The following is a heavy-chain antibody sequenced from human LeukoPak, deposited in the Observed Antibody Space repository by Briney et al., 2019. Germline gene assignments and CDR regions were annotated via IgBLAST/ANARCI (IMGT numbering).Heavy chain of an antibody. J-gene: IGHJ4*02. D-gene: IGHD6-13*01. V-gene: IGHV3-33*01. Sequence: GGSLRLSCAASGFTFSSYGMHWVRQAPGKGLEWVAVIWYDGSNKYYADSVKGRFTISRCNSKNTLYLQTNSLRAEDTAVYYCARDAAAGAIDYWGQGTLVTASS. CDR2: IWYDGSNK. CDR3: ARDAAAGAIDY. CDR1: GFTFSSYG.